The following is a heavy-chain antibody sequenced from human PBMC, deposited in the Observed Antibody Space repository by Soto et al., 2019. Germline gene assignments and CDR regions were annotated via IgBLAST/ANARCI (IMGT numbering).Heavy chain of an antibody. V-gene: IGHV2-5*02. CDR1: GFSLSTRGVG. CDR3: AHRRDGYTTFDH. J-gene: IGHJ4*02. Sequence: QITLKESGPTLVKPTQTLTLTCTFSGFSLSTRGVGVGWIRQPPGKALEWLALIYWDDDKRYSPSLKSRLTITKVTSKHQVVLTMTNLDPVDTATFYWAHRRDGYTTFDHWGQAFLITVSS. CDR2: IYWDDDK. D-gene: IGHD5-12*01.